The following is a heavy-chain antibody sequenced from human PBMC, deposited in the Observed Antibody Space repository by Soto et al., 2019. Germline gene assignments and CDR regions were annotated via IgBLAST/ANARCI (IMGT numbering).Heavy chain of an antibody. Sequence: EVQLVESGGGLVQPGGSLRRSCAGSGFTFNSHEMTWVRQAPGTGLDWISSSSSSGGSIYYAYSVKGRVTASRHNAKNSLYLQVNRLRAEATAVYYCARSWGLYCSSSRCYSPWFDPLGLGTLVTVSS. J-gene: IGHJ5*02. CDR2: SSSSGGSI. D-gene: IGHD2-2*02. CDR1: GFTFNSHE. V-gene: IGHV3-48*03. CDR3: ARSWGLYCSSSRCYSPWFDP.